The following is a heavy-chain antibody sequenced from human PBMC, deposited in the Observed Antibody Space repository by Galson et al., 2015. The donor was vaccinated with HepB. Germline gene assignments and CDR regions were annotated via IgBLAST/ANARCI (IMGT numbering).Heavy chain of an antibody. J-gene: IGHJ4*02. CDR1: GFTFSNAW. D-gene: IGHD3-9*01. V-gene: IGHV3-15*01. CDR2: IKSKTDGGTT. CDR3: TTAITIFLVGRKDY. Sequence: SLRLSCAASGFTFSNAWMSWVRQAPGKGLEWVGRIKSKTDGGTTDYAAPVKGRFTISRDDSKNTLYLQMNSLKTEDTAVYYCTTAITIFLVGRKDYWGQGTLVTVSS.